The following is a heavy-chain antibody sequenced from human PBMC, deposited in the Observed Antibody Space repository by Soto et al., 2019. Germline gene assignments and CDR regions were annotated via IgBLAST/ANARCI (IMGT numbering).Heavy chain of an antibody. Sequence: PSETLSLTCAVYGGSCSGYYWSWIRQPAGKGLEWIGEINHSGSTNYNPSLKSRVTISVDTSKNQFSLKLSSVTAADTAVYYCARARQDIVVVPAAIFDYWGQGTLVTVSS. V-gene: IGHV4-34*01. CDR2: INHSGST. CDR1: GGSCSGYY. D-gene: IGHD2-2*02. CDR3: ARARQDIVVVPAAIFDY. J-gene: IGHJ4*02.